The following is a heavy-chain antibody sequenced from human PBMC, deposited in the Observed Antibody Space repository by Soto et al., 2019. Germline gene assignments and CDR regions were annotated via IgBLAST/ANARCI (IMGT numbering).Heavy chain of an antibody. CDR2: ISAYNGNT. Sequence: GASVKVSCKACGYTFTSYGIRWVRQAPGQGLEWMGWISAYNGNTNYAQKLQGRVTMTIDTSTSTAYMELRSLRSDDTAVYYCARDSQWLAKKYYYGIDVWGQGTTVTVSS. CDR1: GYTFTSYG. CDR3: ARDSQWLAKKYYYGIDV. J-gene: IGHJ6*02. D-gene: IGHD6-19*01. V-gene: IGHV1-18*01.